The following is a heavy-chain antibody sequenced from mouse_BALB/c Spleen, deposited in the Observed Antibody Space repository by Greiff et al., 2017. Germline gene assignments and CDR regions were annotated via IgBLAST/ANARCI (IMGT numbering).Heavy chain of an antibody. V-gene: IGHV1-20*02. CDR3: AREGIYYGFDY. Sequence: VHVKQSGPELVKPGASVKISCKASGYSFTGYFMNWVMQSHGKSLEWIGRINPYNGDTFYNQKFKGKATLTVDKSSSTAHMELRSLASEDSAVYYCAREGIYYGFDYWGQGTTLTVSS. J-gene: IGHJ2*01. CDR2: INPYNGDT. D-gene: IGHD2-1*01. CDR1: GYSFTGYF.